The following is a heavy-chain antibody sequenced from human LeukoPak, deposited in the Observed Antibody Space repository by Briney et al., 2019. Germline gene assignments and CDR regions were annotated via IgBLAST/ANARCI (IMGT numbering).Heavy chain of an antibody. V-gene: IGHV4-34*01. CDR2: INHSGST. D-gene: IGHD3-22*01. CDR1: GGSFSGYY. CDR3: ARASYDSSGYYFDY. Sequence: SETLSLTCAVYGGSFSGYYWSWIRQPPGKGLEWIGEINHSGSTKYNPSLKRRVTISVDRSKNQSSLKLSSVTAADTAVYYCARASYDSSGYYFDYWGQGTLVTVSS. J-gene: IGHJ4*02.